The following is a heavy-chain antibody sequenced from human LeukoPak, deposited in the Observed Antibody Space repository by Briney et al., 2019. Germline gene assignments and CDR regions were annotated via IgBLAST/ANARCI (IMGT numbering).Heavy chain of an antibody. Sequence: GGSLRLSCAASGFTFRQYSMNWVRQAPGKGLEWVSYISSSSSTIYYADSVKGRFSISRDNAKNSLYLQMNSLRDEDTAVYYCARGRAYCGGDCYSGWFDPWAREPWSPSPQ. J-gene: IGHJ5*02. V-gene: IGHV3-48*02. CDR1: GFTFRQYS. D-gene: IGHD2-21*02. CDR3: ARGRAYCGGDCYSGWFDP. CDR2: ISSSSSTI.